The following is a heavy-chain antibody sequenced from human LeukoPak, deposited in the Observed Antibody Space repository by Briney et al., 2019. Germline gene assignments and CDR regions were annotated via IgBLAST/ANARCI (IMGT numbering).Heavy chain of an antibody. CDR2: FSPDHGET. J-gene: IGHJ6*03. CDR1: GSRLTEFS. Sequence: ASVKVACKVSGSRLTEFSMHWVRQAPGKGLEWMGGFSPDHGETLYAQRFQGRVAVTEDRSTDTAYMELSSLRSEDTAVYYCATGYCSSTSCAGYYYYMDVWGKGTTATVSS. CDR3: ATGYCSSTSCAGYYYYMDV. D-gene: IGHD2-2*01. V-gene: IGHV1-24*01.